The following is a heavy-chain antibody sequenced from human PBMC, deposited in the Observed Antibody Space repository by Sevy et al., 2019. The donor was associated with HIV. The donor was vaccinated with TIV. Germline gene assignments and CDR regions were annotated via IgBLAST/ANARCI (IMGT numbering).Heavy chain of an antibody. CDR2: IWTEGDDE. CDR3: ATEYSNGFDY. CDR1: GFTFSTHP. D-gene: IGHD4-4*01. J-gene: IGHJ4*02. Sequence: GGSLRLSCAAFGFTFSTHPMHWVRQAPGKGLEWVAVIWTEGDDESYANSVRGRFTISRENSKNTLYLQMNSLRSEDTAVYYCATEYSNGFDYWGQGTRVTVSS. V-gene: IGHV3-33*01.